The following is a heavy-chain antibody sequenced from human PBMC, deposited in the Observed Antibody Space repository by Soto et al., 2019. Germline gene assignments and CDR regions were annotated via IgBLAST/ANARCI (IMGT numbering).Heavy chain of an antibody. CDR3: TKGWFGHFLYDY. Sequence: EVQLSESGGGLVQPGGSLRLSCAAPGFTFNNYAMNWVRQAPGTGLEWVSAISGSGGSTYYADSVKGRFTISRDNSKNTVDLQMSSLRAEDTAVYYCTKGWFGHFLYDYWGQGTLVTGPS. CDR2: ISGSGGST. CDR1: GFTFNNYA. V-gene: IGHV3-23*01. D-gene: IGHD3-10*01. J-gene: IGHJ4*02.